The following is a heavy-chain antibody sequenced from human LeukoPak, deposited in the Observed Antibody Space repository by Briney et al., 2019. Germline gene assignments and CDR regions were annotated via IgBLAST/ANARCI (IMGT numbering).Heavy chain of an antibody. J-gene: IGHJ4*02. CDR1: GGTFSSYA. D-gene: IGHD5-12*01. Sequence: SVKVSCKASGGTFSSYAISWVRQAPGQGLEWMGGIIPIFGTANYAQKFQGRVTITADESTSTAYMELSSLRSEDTAVYYCASFATTTKNFDYWGQGTLVTVSP. V-gene: IGHV1-69*13. CDR3: ASFATTTKNFDY. CDR2: IIPIFGTA.